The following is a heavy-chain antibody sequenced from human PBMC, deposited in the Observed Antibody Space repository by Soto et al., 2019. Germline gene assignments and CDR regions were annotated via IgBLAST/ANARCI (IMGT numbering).Heavy chain of an antibody. CDR3: ARGRGPYCSGGSCYSDY. CDR2: MNPNSGNT. CDR1: GYTFTSMD. V-gene: IGHV1-8*01. J-gene: IGHJ4*02. D-gene: IGHD2-15*01. Sequence: QVQLVQSGAEVKKPGASVKVSCKASGYTFTSMDINGFRQAPDQGLEWMGWMNPNSGNTGYAQKFQGRVTMTRNTSISTAYMELSSLRSEDTAVYYCARGRGPYCSGGSCYSDYWGQGTLVTVSS.